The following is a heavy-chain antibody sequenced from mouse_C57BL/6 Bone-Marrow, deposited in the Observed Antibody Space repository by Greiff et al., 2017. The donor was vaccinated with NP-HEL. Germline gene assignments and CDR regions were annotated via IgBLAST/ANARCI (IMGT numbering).Heavy chain of an antibody. CDR3: ARSGDSGQRYYFDY. CDR2: IYPGSGST. CDR1: GYTFTSYW. V-gene: IGHV1-55*01. J-gene: IGHJ2*01. D-gene: IGHD3-3*01. Sequence: QVQLLQPGAELVKPGASVKMSCKASGYTFTSYWITWVKQRPGQGLEWIGDIYPGSGSTNYNEKFKSKATLTVDTSSSTAYMQLSSRTSEDSAVYYCARSGDSGQRYYFDYWGQGTTLTVSS.